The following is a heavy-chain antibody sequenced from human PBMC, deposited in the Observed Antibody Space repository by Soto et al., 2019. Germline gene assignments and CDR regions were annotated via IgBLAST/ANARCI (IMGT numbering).Heavy chain of an antibody. Sequence: GASVKVSCKASGYTFTGYYMHWVRQAPGQGLEWMGWINPSGGSTSYAQKFQGRVTMTRDTSTSTVYMELSSLRSEDTAVYYCARGRQRYDSSGYYYGRSDWFDPWGQGTLVTVS. V-gene: IGHV1-46*01. CDR2: INPSGGST. CDR1: GYTFTGYY. D-gene: IGHD3-22*01. CDR3: ARGRQRYDSSGYYYGRSDWFDP. J-gene: IGHJ5*02.